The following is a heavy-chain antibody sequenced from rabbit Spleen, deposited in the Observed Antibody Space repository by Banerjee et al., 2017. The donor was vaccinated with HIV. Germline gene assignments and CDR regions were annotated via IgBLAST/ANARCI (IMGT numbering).Heavy chain of an antibody. D-gene: IGHD1-1*01. CDR3: ARDTSSSFSSYGMDL. J-gene: IGHJ6*01. Sequence: QEQLVESGGGLVKPEGSLKLSCTASGFSFSNKAVMCWVRQAPGKGPEWIACIYTGDGTTYFASWAKGRFTISKTSSTTVTLQMTSLTAADTATYFCARDTSSSFSSYGMDLWGPGTLVTVS. CDR1: GFSFSNKAV. CDR2: IYTGDGTT. V-gene: IGHV1S45*01.